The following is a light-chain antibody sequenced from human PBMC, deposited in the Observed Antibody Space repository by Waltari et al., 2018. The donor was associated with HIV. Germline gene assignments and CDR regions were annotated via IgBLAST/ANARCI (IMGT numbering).Light chain of an antibody. CDR2: VLD. J-gene: IGLJ2*01. CDR3: CSYGGSWSFV. Sequence: QSALTQPRSVSGSPGQSVTISCAGSTNNVGTYNYVSWYHQKSGEAPRLILYVLDRRASGVPVRCAGARSGDTASLTISGLQAEDEGDFYCCSYGGSWSFVFGGGTRVTVL. CDR1: TNNVGTYNY. V-gene: IGLV2-11*01.